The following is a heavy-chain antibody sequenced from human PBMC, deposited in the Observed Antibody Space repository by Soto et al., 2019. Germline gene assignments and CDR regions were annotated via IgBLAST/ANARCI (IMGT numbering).Heavy chain of an antibody. Sequence: EVQLVESGGGLVQPGGSLRLSCAASGFTFSSVGMNWVRQAPGKGLEWVSYISDSGSTKYYADSVKGRFTISRDNAKDSLYLQMNSLRDEDTAVYFCARYSRNSCYSYGVDVWGQGATVTVSS. J-gene: IGHJ6*02. CDR3: ARYSRNSCYSYGVDV. V-gene: IGHV3-48*02. CDR1: GFTFSSVG. CDR2: ISDSGSTK. D-gene: IGHD2-15*01.